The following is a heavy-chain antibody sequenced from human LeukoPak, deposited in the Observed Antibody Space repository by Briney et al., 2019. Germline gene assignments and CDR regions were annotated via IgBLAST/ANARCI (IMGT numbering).Heavy chain of an antibody. CDR3: AKRGSGSYLDY. CDR2: IYSGGST. Sequence: GGSLRLSCAASGFTVNSNYMSWVRQAPGKGLEWVSVIYSGGSTYYADSVKGRFTISRDNSKNTLYLQMNSLRAEDTAVYYCAKRGSGSYLDYWGQGTLVTVSS. J-gene: IGHJ4*02. D-gene: IGHD1-26*01. V-gene: IGHV3-53*01. CDR1: GFTVNSNY.